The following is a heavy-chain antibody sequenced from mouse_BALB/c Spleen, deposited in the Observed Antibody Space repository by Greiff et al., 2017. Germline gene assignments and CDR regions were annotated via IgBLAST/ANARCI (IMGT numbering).Heavy chain of an antibody. CDR2: INPYNDGT. J-gene: IGHJ2*01. Sequence: VQLKESGPELVKPGASVKMSCKASGYTFTSYVMHWVKQKPGQGLEWIGYINPYNDGTKYNEKFKGKATLTSDKSSSTAYMELSSLTSEDFAVYYCAREKDYYVGYWGQGTTLTVSS. CDR1: GYTFTSYV. CDR3: AREKDYYVGY. V-gene: IGHV1-14*01.